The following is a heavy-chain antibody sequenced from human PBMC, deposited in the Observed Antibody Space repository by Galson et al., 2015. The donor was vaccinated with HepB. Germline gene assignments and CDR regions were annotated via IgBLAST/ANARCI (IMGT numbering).Heavy chain of an antibody. V-gene: IGHV1-69*02. D-gene: IGHD5-18*01. Sequence: SVKVSCKASGGTFSSYTISWVRQAPGQGLEWMGRIIPILGIANYAQKFQGRVTITADKSTSTAYMELSSLRSEDTAVYYCAREPDTAMVGDDYWGQGTLVTVSS. CDR2: IIPILGIA. CDR1: GGTFSSYT. CDR3: AREPDTAMVGDDY. J-gene: IGHJ4*02.